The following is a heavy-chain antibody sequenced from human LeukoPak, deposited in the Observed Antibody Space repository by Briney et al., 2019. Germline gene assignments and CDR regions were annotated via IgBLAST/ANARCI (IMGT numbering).Heavy chain of an antibody. D-gene: IGHD4-23*01. CDR3: TRGGPYGGNSAFDY. Sequence: SGGSLRLSCSASGFTFSRYAMHWVRQAPGKGLEWVGRSRNKADSYTTEYAASVKGRFTIFRDESNNLLYLQMNSLKTEDTAVYYCTRGGPYGGNSAFDYWGQGTLVTVSS. V-gene: IGHV3-72*01. J-gene: IGHJ4*02. CDR1: GFTFSRYA. CDR2: SRNKADSYTT.